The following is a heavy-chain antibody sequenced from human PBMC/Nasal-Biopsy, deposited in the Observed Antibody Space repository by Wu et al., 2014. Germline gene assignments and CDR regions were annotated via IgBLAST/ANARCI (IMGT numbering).Heavy chain of an antibody. CDR1: GFIFSRFG. D-gene: IGHD3-10*01. CDR3: ARGHTYGSGSYYSYLNWFDF. J-gene: IGHJ5*01. V-gene: IGHV1-18*01. Sequence: KVSCKASGFIFSRFGVSWVRQAPGQGLEWMGWISGHNGNTKYAQKFQGRVIMTTETTTSTVYMELRSLRSDDTAVYYCARGHTYGSGSYYSYLNWFDFWGPGNPGSPSPQ. CDR2: ISGHNGNT.